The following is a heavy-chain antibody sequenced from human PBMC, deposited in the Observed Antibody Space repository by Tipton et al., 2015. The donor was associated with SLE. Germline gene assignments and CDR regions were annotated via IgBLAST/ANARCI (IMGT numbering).Heavy chain of an antibody. Sequence: SLRLSCAASGFTFSSYAMHWVRQAPGKGLEWVAVISYDGSNKYYADSVKGRFTISRDNSKNTLYLQMSSLRAEDTAVYYCVRSFSGSTEFWGQGTLVTVPS. V-gene: IGHV3-30*04. CDR1: GFTFSSYA. CDR3: VRSFSGSTEF. D-gene: IGHD2-21*02. CDR2: ISYDGSNK. J-gene: IGHJ4*02.